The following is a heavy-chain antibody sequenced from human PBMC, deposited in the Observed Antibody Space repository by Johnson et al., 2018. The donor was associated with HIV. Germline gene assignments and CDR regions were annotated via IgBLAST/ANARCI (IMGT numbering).Heavy chain of an antibody. Sequence: VQLVESGGGLVQPGGSLRLSCAASGFTFSSYAMHWVRQAPGKGLEYVSAISSNGGSTYYANSVKGRFTISRDNSKNTLYLQMNSLRAEDTAVYYCARDSLETSDGAFDIWGQGTMVTVSS. CDR3: ARDSLETSDGAFDI. CDR2: ISSNGGST. V-gene: IGHV3-64*01. CDR1: GFTFSSYA. J-gene: IGHJ3*02. D-gene: IGHD1-1*01.